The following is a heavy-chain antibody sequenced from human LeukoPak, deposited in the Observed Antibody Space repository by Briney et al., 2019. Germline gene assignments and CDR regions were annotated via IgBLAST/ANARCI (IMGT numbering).Heavy chain of an antibody. CDR1: GFTFSSYS. Sequence: PGGSLRLFCAASGFTFSSYSMNWVRQAPGKGLDWVSYISSSSSTIYYADSVKGRFTISRDNAKNSLYLQMNSLRAEDTAVYYCARGAAVAHVDYWGQGTLVTVSS. CDR3: ARGAAVAHVDY. V-gene: IGHV3-48*04. CDR2: ISSSSSTI. J-gene: IGHJ4*02. D-gene: IGHD6-19*01.